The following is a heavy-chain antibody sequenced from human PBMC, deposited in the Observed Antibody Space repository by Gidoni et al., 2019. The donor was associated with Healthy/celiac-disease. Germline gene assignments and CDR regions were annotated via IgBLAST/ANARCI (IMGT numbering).Heavy chain of an antibody. CDR2: ISWNSGSI. J-gene: IGHJ4*02. Sequence: EVQLLESGGGLVQPGRSLRLSCAASGFTFDAYAMHWVRQAPGKGLEWVSGISWNSGSIGYADSVKGRFTISRDNAKNSLYLQMNSLRAEDTALYYCAKQFIAVADPYYFDYWGQGTLVTVSS. CDR1: GFTFDAYA. V-gene: IGHV3-9*01. CDR3: AKQFIAVADPYYFDY. D-gene: IGHD6-19*01.